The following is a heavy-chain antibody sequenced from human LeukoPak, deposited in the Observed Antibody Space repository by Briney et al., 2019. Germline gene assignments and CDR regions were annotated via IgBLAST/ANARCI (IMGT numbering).Heavy chain of an antibody. D-gene: IGHD1-26*01. CDR3: ARDQGGSYSSSGYFDY. J-gene: IGHJ4*02. Sequence: PSETLSLTXTVSGGSISSGDYYWSWIRQPPGKGLDWIGYIYYSGSTYYNPSLKSRVTISVDTSKNQFSLKLSSVTAADTAVYYCARDQGGSYSSSGYFDYWGQGTLVTVSS. CDR1: GGSISSGDYY. CDR2: IYYSGST. V-gene: IGHV4-30-4*08.